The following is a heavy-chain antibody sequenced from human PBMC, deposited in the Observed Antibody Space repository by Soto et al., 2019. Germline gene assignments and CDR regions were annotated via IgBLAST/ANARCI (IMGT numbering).Heavy chain of an antibody. Sequence: SETLSLTCSVSGGSISSYYCSWIRQSAGKGLEWIGRIDTSGTTNYNPSLRSRVTMSVDASKNQFSLNLSSVTAADTAVYFCARGPRGYVYYHGMDVWGQGTTVTSP. CDR3: ARGPRGYVYYHGMDV. D-gene: IGHD3-10*01. V-gene: IGHV4-4*07. J-gene: IGHJ6*02. CDR2: IDTSGTT. CDR1: GGSISSYY.